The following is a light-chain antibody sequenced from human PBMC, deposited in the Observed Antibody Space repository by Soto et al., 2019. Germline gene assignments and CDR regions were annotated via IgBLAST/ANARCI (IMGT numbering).Light chain of an antibody. J-gene: IGLJ1*01. CDR3: ASYAGSQNYV. V-gene: IGLV2-8*01. Sequence: QSALTQPPSASGSLGQSVTISCTGTSADVGGYNFVSWYQQHPGKAPKLMIFEVSQRPSGVPDRFSGPKSGNTASLTVSELQAEDEADYYCASYAGSQNYVFGTGTKLTVL. CDR1: SADVGGYNF. CDR2: EVS.